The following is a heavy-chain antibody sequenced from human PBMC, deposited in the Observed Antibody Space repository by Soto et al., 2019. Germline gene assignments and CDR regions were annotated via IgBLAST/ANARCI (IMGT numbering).Heavy chain of an antibody. Sequence: GGPLSLSCATSGFTWSRYAMSWERQAPGKGLEWVSAISGSGGSTYYADSVKGRFTISRDNSKNTLYLQMNSLRAEDTAVYYCATDYDSSGYDYYYGMDGWGQGNTV. D-gene: IGHD3-22*01. CDR3: ATDYDSSGYDYYYGMDG. CDR2: ISGSGGST. V-gene: IGHV3-23*01. CDR1: GFTWSRYA. J-gene: IGHJ6*02.